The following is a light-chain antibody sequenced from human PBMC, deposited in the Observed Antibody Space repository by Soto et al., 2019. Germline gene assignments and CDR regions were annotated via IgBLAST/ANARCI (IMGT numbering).Light chain of an antibody. V-gene: IGLV2-14*01. CDR2: EVS. CDR3: SSYTSSSTRV. Sequence: QSALTQPASVSGSPGQSSTISCTGTSSDVGGYNYVSWYQQHPGKAPKLMIYEVSNRPSGVSNRFSGSKSGNTASLTISGLQAEDEAEYYCSSYTSSSTRVFGGGTMLTVL. CDR1: SSDVGGYNY. J-gene: IGLJ3*02.